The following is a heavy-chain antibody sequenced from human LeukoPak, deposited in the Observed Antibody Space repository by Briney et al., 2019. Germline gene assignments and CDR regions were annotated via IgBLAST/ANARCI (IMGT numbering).Heavy chain of an antibody. Sequence: GASVKVSCKASGYTFTSYGISWVRQAPGQGLEWMGWISAYNGNTNYAQKLQGRVTMTTDTSTSTAYMELRSLRSDDTAVYYCARTTMVRGVVPPYFQHWGQGTLVTVSS. CDR1: GYTFTSYG. CDR3: ARTTMVRGVVPPYFQH. D-gene: IGHD3-10*01. J-gene: IGHJ1*01. V-gene: IGHV1-18*01. CDR2: ISAYNGNT.